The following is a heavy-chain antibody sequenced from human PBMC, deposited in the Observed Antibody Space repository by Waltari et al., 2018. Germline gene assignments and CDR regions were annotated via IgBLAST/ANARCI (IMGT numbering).Heavy chain of an antibody. Sequence: QVQLQESGPGLVKPSQTLSLTCTVSGVSISVGDDPWNWLRQPPGKGLEWIGYVYYRGSTYYNPSPKSRLTISVDTSKNQFYLHLNSVTAADTAVYYCARADYYYDKNWFDPWGQGTPVTVSS. J-gene: IGHJ5*02. CDR2: VYYRGST. CDR3: ARADYYYDKNWFDP. CDR1: GVSISVGDDP. V-gene: IGHV4-30-4*08. D-gene: IGHD3-22*01.